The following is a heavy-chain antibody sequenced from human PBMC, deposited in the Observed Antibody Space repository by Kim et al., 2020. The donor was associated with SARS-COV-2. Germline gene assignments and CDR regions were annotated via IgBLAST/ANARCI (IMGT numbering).Heavy chain of an antibody. J-gene: IGHJ6*02. Sequence: GGSLRLSCAASGFTFSSYSMNWVRQAPGKGLEWVSYISSSSSTIYYADSVKGRFTISRDNAKNSLYLQMNSLRDEDTAVYYCARGPLDIVVDDRGMDVWGQGTTVTVSS. D-gene: IGHD2-2*03. CDR3: ARGPLDIVVDDRGMDV. CDR1: GFTFSSYS. V-gene: IGHV3-48*02. CDR2: ISSSSSTI.